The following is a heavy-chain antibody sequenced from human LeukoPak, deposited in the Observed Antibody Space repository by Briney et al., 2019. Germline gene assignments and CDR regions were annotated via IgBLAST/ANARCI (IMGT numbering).Heavy chain of an antibody. V-gene: IGHV3-23*01. CDR1: GFTFSDYA. Sequence: GGSLRLSCQASGFTFSDYAMSWVRQAPGKGLEWVSSINPDGGSFFADSVKGRFTISRDDSRSVVYLQMNTLSAEDTAVYYCARSGVATCHYWGQGILVTVFS. CDR2: INPDGGS. CDR3: ARSGVATCHY. D-gene: IGHD3-10*01. J-gene: IGHJ4*02.